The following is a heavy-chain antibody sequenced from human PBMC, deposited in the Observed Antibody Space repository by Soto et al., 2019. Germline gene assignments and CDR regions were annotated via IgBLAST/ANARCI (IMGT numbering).Heavy chain of an antibody. Sequence: EVQLVESGGGLVKPGGSLRLSCAASGFTFSNAWMSWVRQAPGKGLEWVGRIKSRADGGTADHAAPVKGRFAISRDESKNTLYLLMNSLKTEDTAVYYCATLGGNLGAFDYWGQGTLVTVSS. CDR2: IKSRADGGTA. J-gene: IGHJ4*02. CDR1: GFTFSNAW. CDR3: ATLGGNLGAFDY. D-gene: IGHD3-16*01. V-gene: IGHV3-15*01.